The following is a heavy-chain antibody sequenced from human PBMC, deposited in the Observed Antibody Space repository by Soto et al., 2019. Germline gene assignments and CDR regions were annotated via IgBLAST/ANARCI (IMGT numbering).Heavy chain of an antibody. Sequence: PGGSLRLSCAASGFTFSSYGMHWGRQAPGKGLEWVAVISYDGSNKYYADSVKGRFTISRDNSKNTLYLQMNSLRAEDTAVYYCAKRRGSSTSCMDVWGQGTTVTVSS. CDR1: GFTFSSYG. CDR2: ISYDGSNK. J-gene: IGHJ6*02. CDR3: AKRRGSSTSCMDV. V-gene: IGHV3-30*18. D-gene: IGHD2-2*01.